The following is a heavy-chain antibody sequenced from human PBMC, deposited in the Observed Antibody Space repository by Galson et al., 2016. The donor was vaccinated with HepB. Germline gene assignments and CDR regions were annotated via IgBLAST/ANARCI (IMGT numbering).Heavy chain of an antibody. CDR3: ARDRRRMGRGVKAHGMDV. V-gene: IGHV3-33*01. CDR1: GFTFSAFG. Sequence: SLRLSCAASGFTFSAFGFHWVRQAPGKGLEWVAVIWYDGIDKYYADSVRGRFTLSRDNSKNTLFLQMNGLTAEDTAVYYCARDRRRMGRGVKAHGMDVWGQGTTVTVSS. J-gene: IGHJ6*02. CDR2: IWYDGIDK. D-gene: IGHD3-10*01.